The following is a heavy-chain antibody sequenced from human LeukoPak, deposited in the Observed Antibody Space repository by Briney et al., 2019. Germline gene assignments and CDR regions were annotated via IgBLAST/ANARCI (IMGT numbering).Heavy chain of an antibody. J-gene: IGHJ4*02. CDR3: ARDRGDFGY. CDR2: IYYSGNT. CDR1: GGSISSSSYY. D-gene: IGHD5-24*01. Sequence: SETLSLTCTVSGGSISSSSYYWGWIRQPPGKGLEWIGSIYYSGNTYYNPSLKSRVTISVDTSKNQFSLKLSSVTAADTAVYYCARDRGDFGYWGQGTLVTVSS. V-gene: IGHV4-39*07.